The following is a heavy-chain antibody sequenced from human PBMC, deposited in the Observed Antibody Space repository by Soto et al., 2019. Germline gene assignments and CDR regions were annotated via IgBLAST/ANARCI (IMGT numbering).Heavy chain of an antibody. D-gene: IGHD4-17*01. Sequence: VASVKVSRKASGFTFSYSAIQWVRQARGQRLEWKGWIVVGSNDINYAQKFQERVTITRDMSTSTAYMELSSLTSEDTAVYYCAAGSLRAVTKYYMDVWGKGTTVTVSS. CDR2: IVVGSNDI. CDR1: GFTFSYSA. CDR3: AAGSLRAVTKYYMDV. J-gene: IGHJ6*03. V-gene: IGHV1-58*02.